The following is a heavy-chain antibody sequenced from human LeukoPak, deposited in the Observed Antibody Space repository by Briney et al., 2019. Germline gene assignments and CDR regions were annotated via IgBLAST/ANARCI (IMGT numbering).Heavy chain of an antibody. CDR3: AREGLIAAAASGGFDI. CDR2: INPNSGGT. CDR1: GYTFTGYY. V-gene: IGHV1-2*02. Sequence: ASVKVSCKASGYTFTGYYMHWVRQAPGQGLEWMGWINPNSGGTNYAQKFQGRVTMTRDTSISTAYMELSRLRSDDTAVYYCAREGLIAAAASGGFDIWGQGTMVTVSS. J-gene: IGHJ3*02. D-gene: IGHD6-13*01.